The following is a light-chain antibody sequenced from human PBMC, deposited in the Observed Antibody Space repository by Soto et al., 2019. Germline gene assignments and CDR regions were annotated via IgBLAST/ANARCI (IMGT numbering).Light chain of an antibody. CDR1: SSNIGGNY. CDR2: RSD. Sequence: QSVLTQSPSASGTAGQRVTISCSGSSSNIGGNYVYWYQQLPGTAPRLLIYRSDQRPSGVPDRFSGSKSGTSASLAISGLRSEDEADYYCAAWDDSLNAIVFGTGTKVTVL. J-gene: IGLJ1*01. CDR3: AAWDDSLNAIV. V-gene: IGLV1-47*01.